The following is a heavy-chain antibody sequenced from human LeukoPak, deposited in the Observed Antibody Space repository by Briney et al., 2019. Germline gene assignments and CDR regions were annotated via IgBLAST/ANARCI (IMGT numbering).Heavy chain of an antibody. CDR3: ARLATAGTWTSDKGHFDY. D-gene: IGHD6-13*01. Sequence: GGSLRLSCAVSGFTVSGNYITWVRQAPGKGLEWVSSISSSSNYIYYAGFVKGRFTISRDDAKTSLFLQMNSLRAEDTAVYYCARLATAGTWTSDKGHFDYWGQGILVTVSS. CDR1: GFTVSGNY. J-gene: IGHJ4*02. V-gene: IGHV3-21*01. CDR2: ISSSSNYI.